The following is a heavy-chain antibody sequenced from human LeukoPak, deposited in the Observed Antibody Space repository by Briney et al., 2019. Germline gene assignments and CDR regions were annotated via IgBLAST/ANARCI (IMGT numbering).Heavy chain of an antibody. CDR2: IYYSGST. D-gene: IGHD3-22*01. J-gene: IGHJ4*02. V-gene: IGHV4-59*12. Sequence: SETLSLTCTVSGGSISPYYWSWIRQPPGKGLEWIGNIYYSGSTNYNPSLESRLTISVDTSKSQFSLKLNSVTPEDTAVYYCARGAYYYDSSGSPFDYWGQGTLVTVSS. CDR1: GGSISPYY. CDR3: ARGAYYYDSSGSPFDY.